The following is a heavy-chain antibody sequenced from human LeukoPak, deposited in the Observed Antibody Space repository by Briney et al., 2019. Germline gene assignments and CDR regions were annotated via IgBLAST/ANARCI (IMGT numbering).Heavy chain of an antibody. Sequence: GESLKISCKGSGYSFTSYWIGWVRQMPGKGLEWMGIIYPGDSDTRYSPSFQGQVTISADKSISTAYLQWSSLKASDTAMYYCARHRYYYDSSGHMSDAFDIWGQGTMVTVSS. J-gene: IGHJ3*02. D-gene: IGHD3-22*01. CDR3: ARHRYYYDSSGHMSDAFDI. CDR1: GYSFTSYW. V-gene: IGHV5-51*01. CDR2: IYPGDSDT.